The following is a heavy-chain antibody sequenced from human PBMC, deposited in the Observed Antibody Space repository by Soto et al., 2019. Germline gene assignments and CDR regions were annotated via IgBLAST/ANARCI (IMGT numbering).Heavy chain of an antibody. J-gene: IGHJ3*02. CDR2: IYYSGST. CDR3: ARDMGSSSPDAFDI. Sequence: WISKKPGKGLEWIGYIYYSGSTNYNPSLKSRVTISVDTSKNQFSLKLSSVTAADTAVYYCARDMGSSSPDAFDIWGQGTMVTVSS. D-gene: IGHD6-13*01. V-gene: IGHV4-59*01.